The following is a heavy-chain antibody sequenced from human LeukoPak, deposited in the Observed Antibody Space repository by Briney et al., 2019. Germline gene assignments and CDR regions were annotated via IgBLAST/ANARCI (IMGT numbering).Heavy chain of an antibody. CDR3: TRVGYIDEGIDY. CDR2: IKEDGSEK. CDR1: GFIFSTYW. Sequence: GGSLRLSCAASGFIFSTYWMSWVRQAPGKGLEWVANIKEDGSEKNYADSVKGRFTISRDNAKNSLYLQMNSLRAEDTAIYYCTRVGYIDEGIDYWGQGTLVTVSS. J-gene: IGHJ4*02. V-gene: IGHV3-7*04. D-gene: IGHD5-24*01.